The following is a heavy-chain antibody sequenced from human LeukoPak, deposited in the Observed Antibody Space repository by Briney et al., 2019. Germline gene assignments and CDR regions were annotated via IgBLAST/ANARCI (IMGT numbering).Heavy chain of an antibody. D-gene: IGHD4-17*01. CDR1: GYTFTNFY. CDR3: ARDDNGDNWFDP. J-gene: IGHJ5*02. Sequence: SVKVSCKASGYTFTNFYMHWVRQAPGQGLEWMGVINPSVGSTSYAQKFQGRVTMTRDTSTSTVYMELSSLRSEDTAVYYCARDDNGDNWFDPWGQGTLVTVSS. CDR2: INPSVGST. V-gene: IGHV1-46*01.